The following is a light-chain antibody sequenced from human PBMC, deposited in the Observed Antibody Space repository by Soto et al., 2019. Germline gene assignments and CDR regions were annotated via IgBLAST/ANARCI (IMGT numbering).Light chain of an antibody. Sequence: EIVMTQSLATLSVSPGERATLSCRASQSVSSNLAWYQQKPGQAPRLLIYGASTRATGIPARFSGSGSGTEFTLTISSLQSEDFALYYWQQYNNWPPYTFGQGTKLEIK. J-gene: IGKJ2*01. CDR1: QSVSSN. V-gene: IGKV3-15*01. CDR2: GAS. CDR3: QQYNNWPPYT.